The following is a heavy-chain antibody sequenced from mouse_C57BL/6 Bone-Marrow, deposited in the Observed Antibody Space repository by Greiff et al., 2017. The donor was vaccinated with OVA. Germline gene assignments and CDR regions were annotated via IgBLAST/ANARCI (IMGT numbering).Heavy chain of an antibody. CDR3: ARRGAYYSNYSYFDY. V-gene: IGHV1-4*01. CDR1: GYTFTSYT. Sequence: QVQLQQSGAELARPGASVKMSCKASGYTFTSYTMHWVKQRPGQGLEWIGYINPSSGYTKYNQKFKDKATLTADKSSSTAYMQLSSLTSEDSAVYYCARRGAYYSNYSYFDYWGHGTTLTVSS. J-gene: IGHJ2*01. CDR2: INPSSGYT. D-gene: IGHD2-5*01.